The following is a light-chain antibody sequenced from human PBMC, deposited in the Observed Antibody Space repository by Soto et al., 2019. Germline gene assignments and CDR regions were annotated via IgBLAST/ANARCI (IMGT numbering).Light chain of an antibody. Sequence: DIVMTQSPDSLAVSLGERATINCKSSQSVLDSSNNKNYLTWYQQKPGQPPKLLIYWASTRESGIPDRFSGGGSGTDFTLTFSCLQAEDAAIYYCQQNYSKYIFGQGTKLEIK. CDR1: QSVLDSSNNKNY. V-gene: IGKV4-1*01. CDR2: WAS. J-gene: IGKJ2*01. CDR3: QQNYSKYI.